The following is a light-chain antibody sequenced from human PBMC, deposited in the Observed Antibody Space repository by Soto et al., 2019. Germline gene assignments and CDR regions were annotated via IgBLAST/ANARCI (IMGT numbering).Light chain of an antibody. V-gene: IGKV1-33*01. CDR3: QHYDFLLRRT. CDR2: DAF. J-gene: IGKJ1*01. Sequence: DIQMIQSPSSLSASIGDRVTITCQASHDIDNFLNWYQQKPGKAPKLLIYDAFNLETGVPSRFSGSGSGTDFTLTIRSLQPEDIATYYCQHYDFLLRRTFGQGTKVEIK. CDR1: HDIDNF.